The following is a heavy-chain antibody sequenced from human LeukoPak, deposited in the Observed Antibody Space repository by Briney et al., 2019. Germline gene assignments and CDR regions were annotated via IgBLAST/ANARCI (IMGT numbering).Heavy chain of an antibody. CDR3: AKDRGRYYDSSGYYWGYYFDS. Sequence: GGPLRLSCAASGFTFSSYAVNWVRQAPGKGLEWVSTISGGGGSTHYADSVMGRFTISRDNSKNTLYLEMSSLRAEDTAVYYCAKDRGRYYDSSGYYWGYYFDSWGQGILVTVST. J-gene: IGHJ4*02. CDR1: GFTFSSYA. CDR2: ISGGGGST. D-gene: IGHD3-22*01. V-gene: IGHV3-23*01.